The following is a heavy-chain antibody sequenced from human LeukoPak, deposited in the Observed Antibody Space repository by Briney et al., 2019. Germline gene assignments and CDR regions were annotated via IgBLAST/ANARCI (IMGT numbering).Heavy chain of an antibody. CDR2: IWYDGSNK. CDR1: GFTFGSYG. Sequence: PGRSLRLSCAASGFTFGSYGMHWVRQAPGKGLEWVAVIWYDGSNKYYADSVKGRFTISRDNSKNMLYLQMNSLRGEDTAVYYCARDVSGGSFDYWGQGNLGTVSS. J-gene: IGHJ4*02. CDR3: ARDVSGGSFDY. D-gene: IGHD2-15*01. V-gene: IGHV3-33*01.